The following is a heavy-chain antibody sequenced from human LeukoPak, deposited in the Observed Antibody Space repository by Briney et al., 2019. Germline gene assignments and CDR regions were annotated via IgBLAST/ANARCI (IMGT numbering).Heavy chain of an antibody. CDR3: AKGDSDYCFCVDV. J-gene: IGHJ6*02. CDR2: ISGSGGRT. D-gene: IGHD2-21*02. Sequence: GGSLRLSCAASGFTFRSYAMTWVRRAPGKGLEWVSSISGSGGRTYYGDSVEGRFTISRDNSKNTLYLQMNSLRAEDTSFYYCAKGDSDYCFCVDVWGQGTTVTVSS. CDR1: GFTFRSYA. V-gene: IGHV3-23*01.